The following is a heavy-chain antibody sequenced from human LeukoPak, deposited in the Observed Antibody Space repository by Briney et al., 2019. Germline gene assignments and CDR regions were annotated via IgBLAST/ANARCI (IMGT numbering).Heavy chain of an antibody. J-gene: IGHJ4*02. D-gene: IGHD6-19*01. CDR1: GFTFDDYA. CDR2: ISWNSGSI. V-gene: IGHV3-9*01. CDR3: AKDLGAGVAGKGSIYYFDY. Sequence: GGSLRLSCAASGFTFDDYAMHWVRQAPGKGLEWVSGISWNSGSIGYADSVKGRLTISRDNAKNSLYLQMNSLRAEDTALYYCAKDLGAGVAGKGSIYYFDYWGQGTLVTVSS.